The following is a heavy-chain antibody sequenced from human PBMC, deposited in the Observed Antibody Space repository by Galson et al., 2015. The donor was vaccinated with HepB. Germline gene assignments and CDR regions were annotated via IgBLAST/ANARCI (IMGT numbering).Heavy chain of an antibody. CDR2: IRQDGSEK. D-gene: IGHD2-21*01. CDR1: GLTFSDYW. Sequence: SLRLSCAVSGLTFSDYWMSWVRQAPGKGLEWVANIRQDGSEKYYVDSVKGRFTISRDNAKKSLYLQMNSLRAEDTAVYYCARAYSWGQGTPVIVSS. J-gene: IGHJ5*02. V-gene: IGHV3-7*01. CDR3: ARAYS.